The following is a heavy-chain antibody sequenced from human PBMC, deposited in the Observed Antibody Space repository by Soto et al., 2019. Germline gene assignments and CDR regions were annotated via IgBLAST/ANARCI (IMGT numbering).Heavy chain of an antibody. CDR3: ARHARDCSSTSCYYNWFDP. D-gene: IGHD2-2*01. J-gene: IGHJ5*02. V-gene: IGHV5-51*01. CDR1: GYSFTSYW. CDR2: IYPGDSDT. Sequence: GESLKISCKASGYSFTSYWIGWVRQMPGKGLEWMGIIYPGDSDTRYSPSFQGQVTISADKSISTAYLQWSSLKASDTAMYYCARHARDCSSTSCYYNWFDPWGQGTLVTV.